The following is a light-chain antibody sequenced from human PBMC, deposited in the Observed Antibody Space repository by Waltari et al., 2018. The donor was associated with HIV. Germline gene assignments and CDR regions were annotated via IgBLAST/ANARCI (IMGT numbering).Light chain of an antibody. V-gene: IGLV3-25*03. CDR2: RDN. J-gene: IGLJ1*01. Sequence: SYDLTQPPSVSVSPGQTARLTCPGDALSKRYVYWYQQKPGQAPVMVIYRDNERPSGIPERFSGSRSETTVTLSISGVQAEDEADYYCQVADSSGTYVFGTGTKVTVL. CDR1: ALSKRY. CDR3: QVADSSGTYV.